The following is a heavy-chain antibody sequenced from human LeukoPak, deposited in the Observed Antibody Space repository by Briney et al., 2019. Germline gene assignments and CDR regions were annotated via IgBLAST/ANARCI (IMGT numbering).Heavy chain of an antibody. CDR2: INSDGSST. J-gene: IGHJ3*02. CDR1: GFTFSSYW. V-gene: IGHV3-74*01. D-gene: IGHD3-9*01. CDR3: ARDFYLLRYFDWLSAFDI. Sequence: PAGGSLRLSCAASGFTFSSYWMHWVRHAPGKGLVWASRINSDGSSTSYADSVKGRFTISRDNAKNTLYLQMNSLRAEDTAVYYCARDFYLLRYFDWLSAFDIWGQGTMVTVSS.